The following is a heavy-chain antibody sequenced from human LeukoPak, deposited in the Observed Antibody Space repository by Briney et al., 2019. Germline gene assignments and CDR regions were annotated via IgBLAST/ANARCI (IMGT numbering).Heavy chain of an antibody. Sequence: ASVKVSCKASGYTFTSYGISWARQAPGQGLEWMGWISAYNGNTKYAQKFQGRVTMTEDTSTDTAYMELSSLRSEDTAVYYCATEWMTTVSTDWYWGQGTLVTVSS. J-gene: IGHJ4*02. CDR2: ISAYNGNT. CDR1: GYTFTSYG. D-gene: IGHD4-17*01. V-gene: IGHV1-18*01. CDR3: ATEWMTTVSTDWY.